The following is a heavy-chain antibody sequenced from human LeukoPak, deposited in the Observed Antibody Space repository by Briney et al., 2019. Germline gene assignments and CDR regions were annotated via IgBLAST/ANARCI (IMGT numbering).Heavy chain of an antibody. CDR2: IYYSGST. Sequence: SETLSLTCTVSGGSISSSSYYWGWIRQPPGKGLEWIGSIYYSGSTYYNPSLKSRVTISVDTSKNQFSLKLSSVTAADKAVCYCASQGLPPDYWGQGTLVTVSS. D-gene: IGHD5-12*01. V-gene: IGHV4-39*01. CDR1: GGSISSSSYY. J-gene: IGHJ4*02. CDR3: ASQGLPPDY.